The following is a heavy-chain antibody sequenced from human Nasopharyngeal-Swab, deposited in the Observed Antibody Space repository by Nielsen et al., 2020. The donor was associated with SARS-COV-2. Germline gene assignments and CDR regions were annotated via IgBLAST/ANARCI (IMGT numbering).Heavy chain of an antibody. J-gene: IGHJ5*02. V-gene: IGHV3-11*04. CDR2: ISSSGSTI. Sequence: WIRQPPGKGLEWVSYISSSGSTIYYADSVKGRFTISRDNAKNSLYLQMNSLRAEDTAVYYCARDSLMIGASYGPNNWFDPWGQGTLVTVSS. D-gene: IGHD5-18*01. CDR3: ARDSLMIGASYGPNNWFDP.